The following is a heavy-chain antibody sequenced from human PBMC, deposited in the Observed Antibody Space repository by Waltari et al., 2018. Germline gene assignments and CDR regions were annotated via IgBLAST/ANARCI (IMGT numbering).Heavy chain of an antibody. CDR1: GFTFSSYA. V-gene: IGHV3-30-3*01. J-gene: IGHJ5*02. CDR3: ASHYTMVQGVYNWFDP. D-gene: IGHD3-10*01. CDR2: ISYDGSNK. Sequence: QVQLVESGGGVVQPGRSLRLSCAASGFTFSSYAMHWVRQAPGKGLGVVAVISYDGSNKYYADSVKGRFTISRDNSKNTLYLQMNSLRAEDTAVYYCASHYTMVQGVYNWFDPWGQGTLVTVSS.